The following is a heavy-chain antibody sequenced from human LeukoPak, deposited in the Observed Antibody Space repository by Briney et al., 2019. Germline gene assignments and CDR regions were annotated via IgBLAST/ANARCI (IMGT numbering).Heavy chain of an antibody. CDR2: IIPIFGTA. CDR3: ARAMINDYGDYAPYY. D-gene: IGHD4-17*01. CDR1: GGTFSSYA. Sequence: SVKVSCKASGGTFSSYAISWVRQAPGQGLEWMGGIIPIFGTANYAQKFQGRVTITADESTSTAYMELSSLRSEDTAVYYCARAMINDYGDYAPYYWGQGTLVTVSS. J-gene: IGHJ4*02. V-gene: IGHV1-69*01.